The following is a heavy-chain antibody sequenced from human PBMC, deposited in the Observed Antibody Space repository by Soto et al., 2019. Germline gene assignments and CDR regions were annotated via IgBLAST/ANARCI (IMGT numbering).Heavy chain of an antibody. J-gene: IGHJ6*02. D-gene: IGHD3-3*01. V-gene: IGHV3-23*01. Sequence: EVQLLESGGGLVQPGGSLRLSCAASGFTFSSYAMSWVRQAPGKGLEWVSAISGSGGSTYYADSVKGQFTISRDNSKNTLYLQMNSLRAEDTAVYYCAKGAYYDFWSGYLMDVWGQGTTVTVSS. CDR1: GFTFSSYA. CDR3: AKGAYYDFWSGYLMDV. CDR2: ISGSGGST.